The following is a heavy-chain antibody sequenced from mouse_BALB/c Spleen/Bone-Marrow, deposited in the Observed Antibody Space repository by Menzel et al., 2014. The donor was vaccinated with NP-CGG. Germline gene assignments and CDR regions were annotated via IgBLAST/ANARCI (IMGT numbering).Heavy chain of an antibody. D-gene: IGHD2-13*01. V-gene: IGHV1-69*02. CDR3: ARGLYGDSVY. J-gene: IGHJ2*01. CDR1: GYTFTSYW. Sequence: QVQLQQSGADLVKPGASVKLPCKASGYTFTSYWMHWVKQRPGQGLEWIGEIDPSDSYTNYNQKFKGKATLTVDKSSSTAYMQLSSLTSEDSAVYYCARGLYGDSVYWGQGTTLTVSS. CDR2: IDPSDSYT.